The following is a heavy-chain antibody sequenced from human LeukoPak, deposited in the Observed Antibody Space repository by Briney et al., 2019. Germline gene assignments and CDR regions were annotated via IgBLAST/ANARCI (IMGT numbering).Heavy chain of an antibody. J-gene: IGHJ4*02. Sequence: GASVKVSCKASGYTFTGYYIHWVRQAPGQGLEWMAWINPNSGGTHYAQKFQGRVTVTRDTSISTAFMELSRLTSDDTAMYYCTREDYWGQGTLVTVSS. CDR3: TREDY. V-gene: IGHV1-2*02. CDR2: INPNSGGT. CDR1: GYTFTGYY.